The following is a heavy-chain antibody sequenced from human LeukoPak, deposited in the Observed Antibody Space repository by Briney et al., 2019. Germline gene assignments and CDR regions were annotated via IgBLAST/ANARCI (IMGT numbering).Heavy chain of an antibody. J-gene: IGHJ4*02. CDR2: INRSGST. CDR1: GGSFSDYY. V-gene: IGHV4-34*01. Sequence: SETLSLTCAVYGGSFSDYYWSWIRQPPGKGLEWIGEINRSGSTNYNPSLESRVTISVDTSRNQFSLELTSVTAADTAVYYCARAPKMAVPGAPPGKNWGQGTLVTVSS. D-gene: IGHD6-19*01. CDR3: ARAPKMAVPGAPPGKN.